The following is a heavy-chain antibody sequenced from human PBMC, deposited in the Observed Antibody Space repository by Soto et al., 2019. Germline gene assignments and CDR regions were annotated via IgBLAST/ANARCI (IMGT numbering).Heavy chain of an antibody. V-gene: IGHV3-21*01. J-gene: IGHJ4*02. D-gene: IGHD3-3*01. CDR1: GFTFSSYS. CDR3: ARDLKRFLEWLLYFDY. Sequence: GGSLRLSCAASGFTFSSYSTNWVRQAPGKGLEWVSSISSSSSYIYYADSVKGRFTISRDNAKNSLYLQMNSLRAEDTAVYYCARDLKRFLEWLLYFDYWGQGTLVTVSS. CDR2: ISSSSSYI.